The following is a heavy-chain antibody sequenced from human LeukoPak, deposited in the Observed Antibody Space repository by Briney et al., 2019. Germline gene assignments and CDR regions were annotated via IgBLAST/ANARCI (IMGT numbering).Heavy chain of an antibody. CDR1: GGSISSHY. V-gene: IGHV4-59*08. J-gene: IGHJ3*02. D-gene: IGHD5-12*01. CDR2: IYYSGST. Sequence: SETLSLTCAVSGGSISSHYWSWIRQPPGKGLEWIGYIYYSGSTNYNPSLKSRVTISGDTSKNQFFLKLNSVTAADTAIYYCATHRRSGSGGSENAFEIWGQGTMVTVSS. CDR3: ATHRRSGSGGSENAFEI.